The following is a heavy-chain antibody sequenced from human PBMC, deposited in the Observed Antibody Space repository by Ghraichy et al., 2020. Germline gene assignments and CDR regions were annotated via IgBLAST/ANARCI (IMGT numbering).Heavy chain of an antibody. D-gene: IGHD3-22*01. CDR1: GGSINNYY. V-gene: IGHV4-4*07. CDR2: IYPGGST. CDR3: ARSLSFYYESSGYYFDY. Sequence: SETLSLTCTVSGGSINNYYWNWIRQAAGKGLEWIGRIYPGGSTNYNPSLKSRVTMSEDTSKNQFSLKLSSVTAADTAIYYCARSLSFYYESSGYYFDYWGQGTLVTVSS. J-gene: IGHJ4*02.